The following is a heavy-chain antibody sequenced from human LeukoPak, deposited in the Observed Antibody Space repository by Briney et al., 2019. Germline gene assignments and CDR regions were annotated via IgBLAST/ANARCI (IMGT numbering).Heavy chain of an antibody. D-gene: IGHD3-16*01. CDR3: AKEQFGGTIIDTFDY. J-gene: IGHJ4*02. V-gene: IGHV3-53*01. CDR2: IYSGGST. Sequence: PGGSLRLSCAASGFTVSSNYMSWVRQAPGKGLEWVSVIYSGGSTYYADSVKGRFTISRDNSKNTLYLQMNSLRAEDTAVYYCAKEQFGGTIIDTFDYWGRGTLVIVSS. CDR1: GFTVSSNY.